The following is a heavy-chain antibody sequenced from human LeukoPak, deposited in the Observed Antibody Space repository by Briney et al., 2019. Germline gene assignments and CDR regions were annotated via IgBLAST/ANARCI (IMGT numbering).Heavy chain of an antibody. CDR2: ISAYNGNT. V-gene: IGHV1-18*01. D-gene: IGHD3-10*01. Sequence: AASVKVSSKASGYTFSSYGITWVRQAPGQGLEWMGWISAYNGNTHYAQKVQGRVTMTTDTSTSTAYMELRSLRSDDTAVYYCASGAYYFDFWGQGTLVTVSS. CDR1: GYTFSSYG. J-gene: IGHJ4*02. CDR3: ASGAYYFDF.